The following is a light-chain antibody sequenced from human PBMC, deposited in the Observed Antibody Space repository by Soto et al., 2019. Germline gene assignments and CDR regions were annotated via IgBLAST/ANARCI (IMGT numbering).Light chain of an antibody. CDR1: SGDVGGYNF. V-gene: IGLV2-11*01. CDR2: DVS. Sequence: QSALTQPRSVSGSPGQSVTISCTGASGDVGGYNFVSWYQQHPGKAPTLMIFDVSQRPSGVPDRFSGSKSGNTASLAITGLQAEDEAVYYCQSYDSSLSGVIFGGGTKVTVL. CDR3: QSYDSSLSGVI. J-gene: IGLJ2*01.